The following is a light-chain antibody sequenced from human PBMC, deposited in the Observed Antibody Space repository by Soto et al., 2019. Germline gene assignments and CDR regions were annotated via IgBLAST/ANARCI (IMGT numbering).Light chain of an antibody. CDR2: AAS. J-gene: IGKJ1*01. CDR1: QSISSTY. V-gene: IGKV3-20*01. CDR3: QQYGSSRWT. Sequence: EIVLTQSPDTLSLFPGERATLSCRASQSISSTYLAWYQQKPGQAPRPLISAASNRATGTPDRFSGSGSGTDFTLTISRLEPEAFAVYYCQQYGSSRWTFGQGTKVQVK.